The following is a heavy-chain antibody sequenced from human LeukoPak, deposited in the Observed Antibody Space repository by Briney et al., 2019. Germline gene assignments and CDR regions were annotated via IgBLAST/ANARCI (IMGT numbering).Heavy chain of an antibody. V-gene: IGHV1-2*06. CDR2: INPNSGGT. Sequence: ASVKVSCKASGYTFTGYYMHGVRQAPGQGLEWMGRINPNSGGTNYAQKFQGRVTMTRDTSISTAYMELSRLRSDDTAVYYCARDHCSGGSCYDFVDYWGQGTLVTVSS. CDR3: ARDHCSGGSCYDFVDY. D-gene: IGHD2-15*01. CDR1: GYTFTGYY. J-gene: IGHJ4*02.